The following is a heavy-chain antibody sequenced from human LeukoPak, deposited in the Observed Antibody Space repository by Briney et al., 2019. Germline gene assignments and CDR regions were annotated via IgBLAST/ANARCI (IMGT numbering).Heavy chain of an antibody. CDR2: ISYDGSNK. D-gene: IGHD6-19*01. CDR3: ARAVAGLGYYYYYMDV. J-gene: IGHJ6*03. CDR1: GFTFSSYA. V-gene: IGHV3-30*04. Sequence: GGSLRLSCAASGFTFSSYAMHWVRQAPGKGLERVAVISYDGSNKYYADSVKGRFTISRDNSKNTLYLQMNSLRAEDTAVYYCARAVAGLGYYYYYMDVWGKGTTVTVSS.